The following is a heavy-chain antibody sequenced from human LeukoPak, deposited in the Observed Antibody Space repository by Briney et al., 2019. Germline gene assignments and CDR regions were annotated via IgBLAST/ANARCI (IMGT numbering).Heavy chain of an antibody. J-gene: IGHJ4*02. CDR2: ISASGST. D-gene: IGHD2/OR15-2a*01. Sequence: SETLSLTCTVSGDPISGYFWNWIRLPPGKGLEWIGYISASGSTNYNPSLKSRVTISVDTSKNQFSLKLTSVTAADTAVYYCVRQRAPNRSFDSWGQGTLVTVSS. CDR3: VRQRAPNRSFDS. CDR1: GDPISGYF. V-gene: IGHV4-4*09.